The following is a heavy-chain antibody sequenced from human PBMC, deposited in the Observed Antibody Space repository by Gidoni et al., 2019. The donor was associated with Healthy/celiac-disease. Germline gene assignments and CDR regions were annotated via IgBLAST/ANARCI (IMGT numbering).Heavy chain of an antibody. CDR3: AKDLWDSITAMGRGSDY. J-gene: IGHJ4*02. V-gene: IGHV3-23*01. CDR2: ISGSGGST. D-gene: IGHD5-18*01. CDR1: GFPFSSCA. Sequence: EVQLLESGGGLVQPGGSMRRSCAASGFPFSSCAMSWGRQGPGKGLEWVSAISGSGGSTYYADSVKGRFTISRDNSKNTLYLQMNSLRAEDTAVYYCAKDLWDSITAMGRGSDYWGQGTLVTVSS.